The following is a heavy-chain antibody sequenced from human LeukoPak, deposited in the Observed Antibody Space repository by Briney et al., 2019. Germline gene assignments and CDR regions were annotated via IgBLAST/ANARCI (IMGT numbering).Heavy chain of an antibody. CDR3: AREVAYATNGYYISYFDL. CDR2: IYYRGST. J-gene: IGHJ2*01. Sequence: SETLSLTCTVSGGSISSYYWSWIRQPPGKGLEWIGYIYYRGSTSDNPSLKSRVAISVDTSKNQFSLEVNSVTAADTAVYYCAREVAYATNGYYISYFDLWGRGTLVTVSS. D-gene: IGHD1-26*01. CDR1: GGSISSYY. V-gene: IGHV4-59*01.